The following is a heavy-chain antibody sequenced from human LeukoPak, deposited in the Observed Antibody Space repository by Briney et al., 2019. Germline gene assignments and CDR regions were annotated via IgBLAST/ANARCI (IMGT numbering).Heavy chain of an antibody. CDR2: ISGSGGST. CDR3: AARRGSRRFFEY. Sequence: PGGSLRLSCAASGFTFSSYAMSWVRQAPGKGLEWVSAISGSGGSTYYADSVKGRFTISRDNSKNTLYLQMNSLRAEDTAVYYCAARRGSRRFFEYWGQGPLVTVPS. V-gene: IGHV3-23*01. D-gene: IGHD3-3*01. CDR1: GFTFSSYA. J-gene: IGHJ4*02.